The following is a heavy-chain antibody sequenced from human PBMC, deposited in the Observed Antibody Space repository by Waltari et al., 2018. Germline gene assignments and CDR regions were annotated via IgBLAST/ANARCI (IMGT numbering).Heavy chain of an antibody. CDR3: ARDPDAYYYDSSGYYN. CDR1: GYTFTSYA. J-gene: IGHJ4*02. CDR2: INAGNGNT. Sequence: QVQLVQSGAEVTKPGASVKVSCKASGYTFTSYAMHWVRQAPGQRLEWMGWINAGNGNTKYSQKFQGRVTITRDTSASTAYMELSSLRSEDTAVYYCARDPDAYYYDSSGYYNWGQGTLVTVSS. V-gene: IGHV1-3*01. D-gene: IGHD3-22*01.